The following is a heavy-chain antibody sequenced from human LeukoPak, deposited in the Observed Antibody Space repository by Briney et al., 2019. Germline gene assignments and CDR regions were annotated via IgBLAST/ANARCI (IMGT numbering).Heavy chain of an antibody. Sequence: PGGSLRLSCAASGFTFNNYAIHWVRQASGKGLEWVAVISYDGSNKYYADSVKGRFTISRDNSKNTLYLQMNSLRVEDTAVYYCAKGDTTWELPHDYWGQGTLVTVSS. D-gene: IGHD1-26*01. J-gene: IGHJ4*02. V-gene: IGHV3-30*04. CDR2: ISYDGSNK. CDR1: GFTFNNYA. CDR3: AKGDTTWELPHDY.